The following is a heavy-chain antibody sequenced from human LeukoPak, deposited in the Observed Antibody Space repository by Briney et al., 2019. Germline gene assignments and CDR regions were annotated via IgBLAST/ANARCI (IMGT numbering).Heavy chain of an antibody. J-gene: IGHJ3*02. Sequence: SETLSLTCTVSGGSISSYCWSWIRQPPGKGLEWIGYIYYSGSTNYNPSLKSRVTISVDTSKNQFSLKLSSVTAADTAVYYCARHQYYDYVWGSYRAAFDIWGQGTMVTVSS. CDR2: IYYSGST. V-gene: IGHV4-59*08. CDR3: ARHQYYDYVWGSYRAAFDI. D-gene: IGHD3-16*02. CDR1: GGSISSYC.